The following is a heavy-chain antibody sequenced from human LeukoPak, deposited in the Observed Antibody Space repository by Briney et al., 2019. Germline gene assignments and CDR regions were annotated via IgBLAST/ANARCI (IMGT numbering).Heavy chain of an antibody. Sequence: ASVKVSCRASGYTFTNYGISWVRQAPGQGLEWMAWISAYNGDTNYAQKFQGRVMLTTDTSTTTAYMELRNLRADDTAVYYCARDACVSCGGDCCHDPWGQGTLVTASS. CDR2: ISAYNGDT. CDR1: GYTFTNYG. CDR3: ARDACVSCGGDCCHDP. J-gene: IGHJ5*02. V-gene: IGHV1-18*01. D-gene: IGHD2-21*02.